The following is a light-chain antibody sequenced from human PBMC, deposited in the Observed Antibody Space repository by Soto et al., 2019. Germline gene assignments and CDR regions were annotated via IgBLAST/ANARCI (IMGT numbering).Light chain of an antibody. CDR1: QGISRN. V-gene: IGKV3-15*01. Sequence: EIVMTQSPATLSVSPGERATLSCRASQGISRNLAWYQQKPGQAPRLLILGASTRATGIPARFSGSGSGTEFTLTISSLQSEDFAVYYCKQYNTWPPFTLGQGTRLEIK. CDR2: GAS. CDR3: KQYNTWPPFT. J-gene: IGKJ5*01.